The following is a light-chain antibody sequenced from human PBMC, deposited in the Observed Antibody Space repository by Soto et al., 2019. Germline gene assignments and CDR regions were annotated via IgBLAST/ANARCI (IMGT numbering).Light chain of an antibody. V-gene: IGKV1-5*03. Sequence: DMQMTQSPSTLSVSLVDRFTITCRASQTISSWLAWYQRKPGKAPKLLIYKASTLKSGVPSRFSGSGSGTEFTLTINSLQPDDFATYYCQQYKSYWTFGQGTKV. CDR3: QQYKSYWT. CDR2: KAS. J-gene: IGKJ1*01. CDR1: QTISSW.